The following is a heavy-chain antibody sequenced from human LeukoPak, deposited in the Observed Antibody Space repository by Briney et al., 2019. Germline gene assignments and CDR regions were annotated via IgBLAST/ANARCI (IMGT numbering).Heavy chain of an antibody. CDR3: ARDHYDFWSDI. J-gene: IGHJ3*02. Sequence: GGSLRLSCAASGFTFSSYSMNWVRQAPGKGLEWVSYISSSSSTIYYADSVKGRFTISRDNAKNSLYLQMNGLRAEDTAVYYCARDHYDFWSDIWGQGTMVTVSS. V-gene: IGHV3-48*01. D-gene: IGHD3-3*01. CDR1: GFTFSSYS. CDR2: ISSSSSTI.